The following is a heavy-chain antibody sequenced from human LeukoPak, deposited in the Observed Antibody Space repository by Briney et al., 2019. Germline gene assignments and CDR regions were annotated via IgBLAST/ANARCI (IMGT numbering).Heavy chain of an antibody. V-gene: IGHV1-18*04. CDR2: ISAYNGNT. CDR1: GCTFNSYG. D-gene: IGHD2-2*01. CDR3: ARALFRGVVPAALGY. J-gene: IGHJ4*02. Sequence: ASVKVSCKASGCTFNSYGISWVRQAPGQGLEWMGGISAYNGNTNYAQKLQGRVTMTTDTSTSTAYMELRSLRSDDTAVYYCARALFRGVVPAALGYWGERTLVTVSS.